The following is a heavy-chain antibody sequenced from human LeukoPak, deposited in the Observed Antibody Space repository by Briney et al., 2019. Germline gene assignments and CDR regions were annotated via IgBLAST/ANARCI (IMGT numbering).Heavy chain of an antibody. J-gene: IGHJ4*02. CDR2: IYTSGST. CDR3: ARARLLWFGGRRYYFDY. CDR1: GGSISSGSYY. V-gene: IGHV4-61*02. Sequence: SETLSLTCTVSGGSISSGSYYWSWLRQPAGKGLEWIGRIYTSGSTNYNPSLKSRVTISVDTSKNQFSLKLSSVTAADTAVYYCARARLLWFGGRRYYFDYWGQGTLVTVSS. D-gene: IGHD3-10*01.